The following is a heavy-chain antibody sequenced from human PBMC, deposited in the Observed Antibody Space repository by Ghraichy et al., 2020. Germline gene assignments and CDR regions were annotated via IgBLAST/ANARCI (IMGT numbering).Heavy chain of an antibody. J-gene: IGHJ4*02. V-gene: IGHV3-66*01. CDR2: IYSDFNA. CDR3: ARDLGSFDY. CDR1: GLTVRSNH. Sequence: GGSLRLSCAASGLTVRSNHMSWVRQAPGKGLEWVSVIYSDFNAYYADSVRGRFTISRDNSKSTLHLQMNSLRAEDTAVYYCARDLGSFDYWGQGTLVTVSS.